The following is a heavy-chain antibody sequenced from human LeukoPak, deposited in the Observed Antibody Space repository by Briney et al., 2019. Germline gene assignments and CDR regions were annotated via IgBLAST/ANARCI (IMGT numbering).Heavy chain of an antibody. D-gene: IGHD2-2*02. CDR2: INHSGST. J-gene: IGHJ6*02. CDR1: GGSFSGYY. CDR3: ASKIVVVPAAIPYYYYGMDV. Sequence: SETLSLTCAVYGGSFSGYYWSWIRQPPGKGLEWIGEINHSGSTNYNPSLKSRVTISVDTSKNQFSLKLSSVTAADTAVYYCASKIVVVPAAIPYYYYGMDVWGQGTTVTVSS. V-gene: IGHV4-34*01.